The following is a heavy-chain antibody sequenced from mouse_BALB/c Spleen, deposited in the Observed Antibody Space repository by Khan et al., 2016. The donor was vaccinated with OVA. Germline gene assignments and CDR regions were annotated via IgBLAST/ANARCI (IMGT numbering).Heavy chain of an antibody. J-gene: IGHJ2*01. CDR2: INPTSGYT. V-gene: IGHV1-7*01. Sequence: QIQLVQSGAELAKPGASVKMSCKASGYTFTTYWMHWVKKRPGQGLEWIGYINPTSGYTDYNEKFKDRATLSADKSSSPAYMQLSSLTSEDSAVYYCTRERIAYWGQGTTLTVSS. CDR3: TRERIAY. CDR1: GYTFTTYW.